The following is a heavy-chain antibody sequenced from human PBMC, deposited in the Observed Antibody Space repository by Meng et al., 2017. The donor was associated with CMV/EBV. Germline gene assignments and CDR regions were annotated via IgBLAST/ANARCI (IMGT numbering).Heavy chain of an antibody. V-gene: IGHV3-23*01. CDR1: GFTFSSYA. D-gene: IGHD2-15*01. CDR3: AKGWELPPFDY. Sequence: EVQRLEAGGGLVQPGGSLRLSCAASGFTFSSYAMSWVRQAPGKGLGWVSAISGSGGSTYYADSVKGRFTISRDNSKNTLYLQMNSLRAEDTAVYYCAKGWELPPFDYWGQGTLVTVSS. J-gene: IGHJ4*02. CDR2: ISGSGGST.